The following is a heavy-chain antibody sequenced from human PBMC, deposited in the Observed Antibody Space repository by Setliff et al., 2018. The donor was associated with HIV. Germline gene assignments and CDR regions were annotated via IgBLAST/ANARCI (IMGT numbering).Heavy chain of an antibody. Sequence: ASVKVSCKASGYTFIDYYIHWVQQAPGKGLEWMGHVNPEDGETIYADKFQDTVTIAADTSTDTAYMELSSLRSEDTAVYYCATLSDYDILSLDLWGQGTLVTVSS. CDR1: GYTFIDYY. CDR2: VNPEDGET. J-gene: IGHJ5*02. V-gene: IGHV1-69-2*01. CDR3: ATLSDYDILSLDL. D-gene: IGHD3-9*01.